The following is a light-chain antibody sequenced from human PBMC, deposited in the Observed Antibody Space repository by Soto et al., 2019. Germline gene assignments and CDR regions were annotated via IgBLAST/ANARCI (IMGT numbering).Light chain of an antibody. V-gene: IGKV1-9*01. CDR1: QGFRPY. CDR3: LQVDVYPWT. J-gene: IGKJ1*01. Sequence: IPLPRPPSSLSPSVENRAPFTFRASQGFRPYLAWYQQKPGKAPKLLIYSASTLQSGVPSRFSGSGSGTDFTLTISSLQPEDFATYYCLQVDVYPWTFGQGAKVEI. CDR2: SAS.